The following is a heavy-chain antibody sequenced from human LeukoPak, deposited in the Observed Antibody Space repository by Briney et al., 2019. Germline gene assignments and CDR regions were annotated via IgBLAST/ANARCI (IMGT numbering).Heavy chain of an antibody. CDR1: RYTFSDYY. D-gene: IGHD3-3*01. Sequence: GAAVKVSFKCSRYTFSDYYMHWVRQAHGHGLEWMGWVNPKNGVGNAAQKFSGRVAMSMDTSTHTAYMVLSRLTSDDTDVYFWARDLRDGYWSGYYTDFWGQGTLVTVSS. V-gene: IGHV1-2*02. CDR3: ARDLRDGYWSGYYTDF. CDR2: VNPKNGVG. J-gene: IGHJ4*02.